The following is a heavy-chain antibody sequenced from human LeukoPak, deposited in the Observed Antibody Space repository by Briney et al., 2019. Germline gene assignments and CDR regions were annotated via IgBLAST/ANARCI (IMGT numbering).Heavy chain of an antibody. CDR2: VYSGGLT. CDR3: VRDRWPGLGDF. CDR1: GFTVSDNY. Sequence: PGGSLRLSCAASGFTVSDNYMSWARQAPGKGLEWVSTVYSGGLTYYADPVKGRFTISRDNSKNTLYLQMSSLRAEDTAVYYCVRDRWPGLGDFWGQGTTVTVSS. V-gene: IGHV3-66*01. J-gene: IGHJ6*02. D-gene: IGHD6-19*01.